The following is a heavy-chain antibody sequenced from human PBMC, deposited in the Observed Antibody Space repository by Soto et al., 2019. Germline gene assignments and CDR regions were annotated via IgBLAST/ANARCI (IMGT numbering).Heavy chain of an antibody. V-gene: IGHV1-69*12. D-gene: IGHD2-2*02. CDR2: IIPIFGTA. CDR3: ATHEIGHCISASCYKGGYYYGMDV. CDR1: EGTFSSYA. J-gene: IGHJ6*02. Sequence: QVQLVQSGAEVKKPGSSVKVSCKASEGTFSSYAISWVRQAPGQGLEWMGGIIPIFGTADYAQKFQGRVTITADESTSTAYMELSSLRSEDTAMYYCATHEIGHCISASCYKGGYYYGMDVWGQGTTVTVS.